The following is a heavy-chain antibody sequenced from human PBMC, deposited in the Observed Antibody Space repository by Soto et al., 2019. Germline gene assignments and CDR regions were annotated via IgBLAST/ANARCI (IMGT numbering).Heavy chain of an antibody. Sequence: QVQLVQSGAEVKQPGASVKVSCRASGYSFITYDLNWVRQTPGQGFEWLGWMSPNSGNTGYAQKFQGRITMTRSTSISTAYMELSSLRSEDTAVYYCARVPPSWGFDFWGQGTLVAVSS. J-gene: IGHJ4*02. CDR1: GYSFITYD. CDR2: MSPNSGNT. D-gene: IGHD7-27*01. CDR3: ARVPPSWGFDF. V-gene: IGHV1-8*01.